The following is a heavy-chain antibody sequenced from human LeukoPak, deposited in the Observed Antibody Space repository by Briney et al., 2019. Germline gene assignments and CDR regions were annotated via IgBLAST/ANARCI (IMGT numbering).Heavy chain of an antibody. V-gene: IGHV3-21*01. CDR2: ISSSSSYI. CDR3: ARSVEYSSSAAGDY. CDR1: GFTFSSYS. J-gene: IGHJ4*02. Sequence: PGGSLRLSCAASGFTFSSYSMNWVRQAPGKGLEWVSSISSSSSYIYYADSVKGRFTISRDNAKNSLYLQMSSLRAEDTAVYYCARSVEYSSSAAGDYWGQGTLVTVSS. D-gene: IGHD6-6*01.